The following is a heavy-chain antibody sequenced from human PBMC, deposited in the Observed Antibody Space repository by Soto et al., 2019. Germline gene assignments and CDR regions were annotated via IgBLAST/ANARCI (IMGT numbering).Heavy chain of an antibody. V-gene: IGHV1-18*01. CDR1: GYIFSTYG. CDR2: ISVHNGNT. Sequence: ASVKVSCKASGYIFSTYGITWVRQAPGQGLEWMGRISVHNGNTDYAQKLQGRVTMTTDISTSTAYMELRSLRSDDTAVYYCARSSITIFGVVIREPYYYYYYGMDVWGQGTTVTVSS. D-gene: IGHD3-3*01. J-gene: IGHJ6*02. CDR3: ARSSITIFGVVIREPYYYYYYGMDV.